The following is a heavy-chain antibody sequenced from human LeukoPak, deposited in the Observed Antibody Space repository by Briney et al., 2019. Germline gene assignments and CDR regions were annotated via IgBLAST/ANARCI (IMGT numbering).Heavy chain of an antibody. J-gene: IGHJ5*02. Sequence: SETLSLTCTVSGGSISSYYWGWIRQPPGKGLEWIGTIYYSGNTYYNPSLKSRVTISVDTSKNQFSLRLSSVPAADTAVYYCASGSYSGYNWFDPWGQGTLVTVSS. CDR1: GGSISSYY. CDR2: IYYSGNT. CDR3: ASGSYSGYNWFDP. V-gene: IGHV4-39*01. D-gene: IGHD1-26*01.